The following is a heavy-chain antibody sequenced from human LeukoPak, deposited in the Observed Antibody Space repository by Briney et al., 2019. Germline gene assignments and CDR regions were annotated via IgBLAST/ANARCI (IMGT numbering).Heavy chain of an antibody. CDR1: GFTFSSYG. Sequence: HPGGSLRLSCAASGFTFSSYGMHWVRQAPGKGLEWVAVIWYDGSNKYYAGSVKGRFTISRDNSKNTLYLQMNSLRAEDTAVYYCAREGQQWLVLYYFDYWGQGTLVTVSS. CDR2: IWYDGSNK. J-gene: IGHJ4*02. V-gene: IGHV3-33*01. CDR3: AREGQQWLVLYYFDY. D-gene: IGHD6-19*01.